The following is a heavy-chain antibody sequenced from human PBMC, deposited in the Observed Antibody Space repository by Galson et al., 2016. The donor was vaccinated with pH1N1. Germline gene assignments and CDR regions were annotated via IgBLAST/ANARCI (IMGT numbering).Heavy chain of an antibody. Sequence: QSGAEVKKPGASVKVSCKAAGYSVTRYYMHWVRQAPGQGLEWMGIIDPSDGTTTYSQKFQGRIILTRDTSTNSVHMELTTLRPDDSATYFCARRYYFDYWGQGTLVTVSS. V-gene: IGHV1-46*01. CDR1: GYSVTRYY. CDR3: ARRYYFDY. CDR2: IDPSDGTT. J-gene: IGHJ4*02.